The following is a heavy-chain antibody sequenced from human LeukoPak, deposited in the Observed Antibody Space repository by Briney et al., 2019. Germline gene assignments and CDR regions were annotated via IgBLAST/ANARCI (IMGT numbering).Heavy chain of an antibody. CDR1: GFTLSSYN. CDR3: VRAGGGMDV. J-gene: IGHJ6*02. CDR2: ISSTSSTI. Sequence: GVSLRLSCATSGFTLSSYNMAWVRQAPGKGLECVSYISSTSSTIQYADSVKGRFTISRDNAKNSLYLQMNSLRAEDTAVYSCVRAGGGMDVWGQGTTVTVSS. D-gene: IGHD1-1*01. V-gene: IGHV3-48*01.